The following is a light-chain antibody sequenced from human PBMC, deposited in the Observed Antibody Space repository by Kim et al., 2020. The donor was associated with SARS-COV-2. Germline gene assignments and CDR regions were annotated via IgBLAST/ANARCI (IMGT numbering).Light chain of an antibody. J-gene: IGLJ2*01. CDR1: SSNIGAGYA. V-gene: IGLV1-40*01. Sequence: QSVLTQPPSVSGAPGQRVTISCTGSSSNIGAGYAVHWYQQFPGTAPKLLIYNNNIRPSGVPDRFSGSKSGTSASLAIAGLQAEDGADYYCQSYDSSLSGSVVFGGGTQLTVL. CDR2: NNN. CDR3: QSYDSSLSGSVV.